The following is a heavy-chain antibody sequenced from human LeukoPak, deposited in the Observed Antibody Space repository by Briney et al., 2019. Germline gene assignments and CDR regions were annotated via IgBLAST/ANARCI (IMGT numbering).Heavy chain of an antibody. Sequence: SETLSLTCTVSGGSISNYYWSWVRQPPGKGLEWIGYIYYSGSTNYNPSLKSRVTISVDTSKNQFSLDMRSMTAADTAVYYCARGQGVTVIKVGKNWFDPWSQGTQVIVSP. CDR2: IYYSGST. CDR3: ARGQGVTVIKVGKNWFDP. J-gene: IGHJ5*02. D-gene: IGHD3-22*01. V-gene: IGHV4-59*12. CDR1: GGSISNYY.